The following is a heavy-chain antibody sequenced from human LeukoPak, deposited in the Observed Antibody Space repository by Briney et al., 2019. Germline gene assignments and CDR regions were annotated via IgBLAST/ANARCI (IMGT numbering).Heavy chain of an antibody. Sequence: GASVKVSFKASVGTFSSYAISWVRQAPGQGLEWMGRIIPILGIANYAQKFQGRVTITADKSTSTAYMELSSLRSEDTAVYYCARENTYYDILTGYSHFDYWGQGTLVTVSS. V-gene: IGHV1-69*04. CDR3: ARENTYYDILTGYSHFDY. CDR2: IIPILGIA. CDR1: VGTFSSYA. J-gene: IGHJ4*02. D-gene: IGHD3-9*01.